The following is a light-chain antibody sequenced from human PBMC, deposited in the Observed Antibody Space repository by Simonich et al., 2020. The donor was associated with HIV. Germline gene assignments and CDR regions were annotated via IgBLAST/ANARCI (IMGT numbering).Light chain of an antibody. J-gene: IGLJ3*02. CDR2: DVS. V-gene: IGLV2-14*01. CDR3: SSYTSSSTWV. Sequence: QSALTQPASVSGSPGQSITISCTGTSSDVGGYNYVSWYQQHPGKAPKLMIYDVSTRPSGVSNRCSGSKSGNTASLTISGLQAEDEAEYYCSSYTSSSTWVFGGGTKLTVL. CDR1: SSDVGGYNY.